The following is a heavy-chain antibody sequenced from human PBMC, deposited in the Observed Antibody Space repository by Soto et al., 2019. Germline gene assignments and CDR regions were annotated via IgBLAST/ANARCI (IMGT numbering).Heavy chain of an antibody. CDR1: GGSISSYY. V-gene: IGHV4-59*01. CDR3: AREGGYYYDSSGYLDAFDI. D-gene: IGHD3-22*01. J-gene: IGHJ3*02. Sequence: PLETLSLTCTVSGGSISSYYLSWIRQPPGKGLEWIGYIYYSGSTNYNPSLKSRVTISVDTSKNQFSLKLSSVTAADTAVYYCAREGGYYYDSSGYLDAFDIWGQGTMVTVSS. CDR2: IYYSGST.